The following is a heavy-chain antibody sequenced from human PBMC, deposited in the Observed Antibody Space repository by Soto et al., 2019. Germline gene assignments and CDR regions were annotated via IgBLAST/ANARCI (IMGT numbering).Heavy chain of an antibody. Sequence: GGSLRLSCAASGFTFSSYAMSWVRQAPGKGLEWVSAISGSGGSTYYADSVKGRFTISRDNSKNTLYLQMNSLRAEDTAVYYCARIIVLMVYVPYFDYWGQGTLVTVSS. V-gene: IGHV3-23*01. D-gene: IGHD2-8*01. CDR3: ARIIVLMVYVPYFDY. CDR1: GFTFSSYA. CDR2: ISGSGGST. J-gene: IGHJ4*02.